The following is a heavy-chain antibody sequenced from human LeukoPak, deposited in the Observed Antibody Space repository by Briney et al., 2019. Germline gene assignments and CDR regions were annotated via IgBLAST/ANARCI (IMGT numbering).Heavy chain of an antibody. D-gene: IGHD7-27*01. V-gene: IGHV3-74*01. CDR3: VRATWGSYFDY. J-gene: IGHJ4*02. CDR2: INSDGYSI. CDR1: GFTFSSYW. Sequence: PGGSLRLSCVASGFTFSSYWMHWVRQVPGKGLVWVSRINSDGYSINYADSVKGRFTISRDNGKNTLYLQMNSLRAEDTAVYYCVRATWGSYFDYWGQGTLVTVSS.